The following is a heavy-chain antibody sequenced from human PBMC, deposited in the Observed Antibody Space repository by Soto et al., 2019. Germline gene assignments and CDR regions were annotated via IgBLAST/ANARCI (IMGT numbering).Heavy chain of an antibody. J-gene: IGHJ4*02. CDR2: IYYSGST. CDR3: ASGSLTGKVDY. D-gene: IGHD7-27*01. Sequence: PSETLSLTCTVSGGSISSGGYYWSWIRQHPGKGLEWIGYIYYSGSTYYNPSLKSRVTISVDTSKNQFSLKLSSVTAADTAVYYCASGSLTGKVDYWGQGTLVTVSS. V-gene: IGHV4-31*03. CDR1: GGSISSGGYY.